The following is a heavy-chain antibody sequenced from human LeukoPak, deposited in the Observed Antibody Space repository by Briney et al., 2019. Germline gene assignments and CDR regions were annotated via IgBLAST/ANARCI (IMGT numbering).Heavy chain of an antibody. J-gene: IGHJ4*02. CDR1: GYTFTSYY. CDR3: ARVRIFTGSYGGGILAY. V-gene: IGHV1-2*02. Sequence: GASVKVSCKASGYTFTSYYMHWVRQAPGQGLEWMGGINPNSGGTNYAQKFQGRVTMTRDTSISTAYMELSRLRADDTAVYYCARVRIFTGSYGGGILAYWGQGTLVTAPS. D-gene: IGHD3-9*01. CDR2: INPNSGGT.